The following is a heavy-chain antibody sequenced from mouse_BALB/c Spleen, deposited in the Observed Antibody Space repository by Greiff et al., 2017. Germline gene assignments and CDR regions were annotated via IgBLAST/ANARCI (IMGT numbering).Heavy chain of an antibody. J-gene: IGHJ4*01. CDR1: GFTFTAYY. Sequence: DVMLVESGGGLVQPGGSLRLSCATSGFTFTAYYMSWVRQPPGKALEWLGFIRNKANGYTTEYSASVKGRFTISRDNSQSILYLQMNTLRAEDSATYYCARDKGNYPYYAMDYWGQGTSVTVSS. CDR2: IRNKANGYTT. D-gene: IGHD2-1*01. CDR3: ARDKGNYPYYAMDY. V-gene: IGHV7-3*02.